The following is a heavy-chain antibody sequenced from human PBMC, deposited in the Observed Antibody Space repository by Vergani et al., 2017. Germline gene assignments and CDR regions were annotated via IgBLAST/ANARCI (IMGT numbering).Heavy chain of an antibody. CDR1: GFTFSTYA. Sequence: EVHLLESGGGLRQPGGSLKLSCAASGFTFSTYAMSWVRQAPGKGLEWVSLISWDGGSTYYADSVKGRFTISRDNSKNSLYLQMNSLRTEDTALYYCAKDISXWPEYYYYYYGMDVWGQGTTVTVSS. CDR2: ISWDGGST. D-gene: IGHD6-19*01. J-gene: IGHJ6*02. V-gene: IGHV3-43*01. CDR3: AKDISXWPEYYYYYYGMDV.